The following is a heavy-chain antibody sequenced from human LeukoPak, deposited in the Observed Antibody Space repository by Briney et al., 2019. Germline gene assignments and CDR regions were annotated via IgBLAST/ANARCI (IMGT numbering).Heavy chain of an antibody. D-gene: IGHD4-17*01. CDR2: NNFAGRG. J-gene: IGHJ4*02. V-gene: IGHV4-4*07. CDR3: ARDRQHSYGSDLDH. Sequence: SETLSLTCTVSGGSIHTYNWMWIRQPAGKGREFIGRNNFAGRGYYSPSLKSRVTISVDSPSNQFSLELTSVTAADTAVYYCARDRQHSYGSDLDHWGQGILVTVSS. CDR1: GGSIHTYN.